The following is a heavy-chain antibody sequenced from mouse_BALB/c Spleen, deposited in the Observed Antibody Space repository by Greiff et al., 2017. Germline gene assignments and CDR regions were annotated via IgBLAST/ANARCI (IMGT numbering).Heavy chain of an antibody. CDR1: GYSFTGYF. CDR2: INPYNGDT. D-gene: IGHD2-1*01. CDR3: ARDGNSPWFAY. Sequence: EVKLQESGPELVKPGASVKISCKASGYSFTGYFMNWVMQSHGKSLEWIGRINPYNGDTFYNQKFKGKATLTVDKSSSTAHMELRSLASEDSAVYYCARDGNSPWFAYWGQGTLVTVSA. V-gene: IGHV1-20*02. J-gene: IGHJ3*01.